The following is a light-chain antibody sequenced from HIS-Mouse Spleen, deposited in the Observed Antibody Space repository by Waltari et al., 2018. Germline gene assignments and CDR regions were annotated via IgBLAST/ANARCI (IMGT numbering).Light chain of an antibody. V-gene: IGLV3-10*01. CDR1: ALPKKY. J-gene: IGLJ2*01. CDR3: YSTDSRGNHRV. Sequence: SYELTQPPSVSVSPGQTARITCPGDALPKKYAYGYQQKSGQAPVLVLYEDSKRPSGIPERFSGSSSGTMATLTISGAQVEDEADYYCYSTDSRGNHRVFGGGTTLTVL. CDR2: EDS.